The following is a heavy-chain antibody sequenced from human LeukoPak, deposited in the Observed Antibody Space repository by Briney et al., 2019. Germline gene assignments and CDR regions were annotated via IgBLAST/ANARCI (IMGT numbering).Heavy chain of an antibody. V-gene: IGHV3-21*04. D-gene: IGHD4-17*01. CDR3: AKDYGDYLLDAFDI. CDR1: GFTFSAYE. Sequence: NPGGSLRLSCAASGFTFSAYEMNWVRQAPGKGLEWISSITSSSSYINYADSVKGRFTISRDNSKNTLYLQMNSLRAEDTAVYYCAKDYGDYLLDAFDIWGQGTMVTVSS. J-gene: IGHJ3*02. CDR2: ITSSSSYI.